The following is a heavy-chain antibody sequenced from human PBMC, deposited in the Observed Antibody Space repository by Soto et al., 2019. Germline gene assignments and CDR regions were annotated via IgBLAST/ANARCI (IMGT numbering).Heavy chain of an antibody. CDR1: GFTFSSYA. D-gene: IGHD3-10*01. CDR2: ISGSGGST. Sequence: GGSLRLSCAASGFTFSSYAMSWVRQAPGKGLEWVSAISGSGGSTYYADSVKGRFTISRDNSKNTLYPQMNSLRAEDTAVYYWAKYGMVRPPASGGQGTLVPVSS. J-gene: IGHJ4*02. V-gene: IGHV3-23*01. CDR3: AKYGMVRPPAS.